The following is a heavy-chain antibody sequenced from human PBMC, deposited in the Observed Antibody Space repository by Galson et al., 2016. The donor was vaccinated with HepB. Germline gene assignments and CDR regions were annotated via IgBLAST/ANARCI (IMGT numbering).Heavy chain of an antibody. D-gene: IGHD1-1*01. CDR2: IFWDDDI. CDR1: GFSLPRTGVG. J-gene: IGHJ5*02. CDR3: AHSTWSVTANYWLDP. V-gene: IGHV2-5*02. Sequence: PALVTPTQTLTLTCTFSGFSLPRTGVGAAWIRQPPGMALEWLAVIFWDDDIRYSPSLKDRLTITKDTSKNQVVLTMTNMDPVDTATSYCAHSTWSVTANYWLDPWGQGTLVTVSS.